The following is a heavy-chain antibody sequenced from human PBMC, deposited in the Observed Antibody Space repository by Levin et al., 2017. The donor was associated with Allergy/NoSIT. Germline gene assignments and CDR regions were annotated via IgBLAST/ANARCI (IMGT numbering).Heavy chain of an antibody. CDR3: ATKGADY. Sequence: GGSLRLSCAASGFTFSSYAMHWVRQAPGKGLEWVAVISYDGSNKYYADSVKGRFTISRDNSKNTLYLQMNSLRAEDTAVYYCATKGADYWGQGTLVTVSS. V-gene: IGHV3-30-3*01. CDR1: GFTFSSYA. D-gene: IGHD1-26*01. J-gene: IGHJ4*02. CDR2: ISYDGSNK.